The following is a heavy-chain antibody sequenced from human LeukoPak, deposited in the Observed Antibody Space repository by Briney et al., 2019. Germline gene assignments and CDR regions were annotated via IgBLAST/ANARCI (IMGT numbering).Heavy chain of an antibody. CDR2: SSSSSYI. V-gene: IGHV3-21*01. CDR1: GFTFSSYS. CDR3: ARDCGSGARRTYGMDV. J-gene: IGHJ6*02. Sequence: GGSLRLSCAASGFTFSSYSINWVRQAPGKGLEWVSSSSSSSYIYYADSVKGRFTISRDNAKNSLYLRMNSLRAEDTAVYYCARDCGSGARRTYGMDVWGQGTTVTVSS. D-gene: IGHD4/OR15-4a*01.